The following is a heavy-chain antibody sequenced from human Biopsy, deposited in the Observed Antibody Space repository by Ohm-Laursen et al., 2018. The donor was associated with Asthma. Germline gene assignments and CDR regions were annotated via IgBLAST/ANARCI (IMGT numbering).Heavy chain of an antibody. CDR2: VSSSGGAR. Sequence: SSLRLSCAAPGFRFSDYGMHWVRQAPGKGLEWVASVSSSGGARDYADSMKGRFTISRDNSKNTLYLQMNSLRAEDTAVYYCARSIYDFWSGYYGMDVWGQGTTVTVSS. J-gene: IGHJ6*02. V-gene: IGHV3-33*08. CDR3: ARSIYDFWSGYYGMDV. CDR1: GFRFSDYG. D-gene: IGHD3-3*01.